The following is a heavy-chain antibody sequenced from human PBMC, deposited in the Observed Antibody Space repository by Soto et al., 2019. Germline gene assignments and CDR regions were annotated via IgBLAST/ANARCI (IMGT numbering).Heavy chain of an antibody. Sequence: QLQLHESGPGLVKPSETLSLTCTVSGGSISSSSYYWGWIRQPPGKGLEWIGSIYYSGSTYYNPSVKGRVAISVDTSKNQFSLKLSSVTAADTAVYYCARRGYDYIWGSYRSPYYFDYWGQGTLVTVSS. J-gene: IGHJ4*02. CDR1: GGSISSSSYY. CDR2: IYYSGST. CDR3: ARRGYDYIWGSYRSPYYFDY. V-gene: IGHV4-39*01. D-gene: IGHD3-16*02.